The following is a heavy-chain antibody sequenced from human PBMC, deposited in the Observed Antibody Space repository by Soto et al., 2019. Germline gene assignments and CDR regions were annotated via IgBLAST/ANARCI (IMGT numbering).Heavy chain of an antibody. CDR3: AQDPRGEPNLYFDY. CDR1: GFTFSSYA. V-gene: IGHV3-23*01. Sequence: EVQLLESGGGLVQPGGSLRLSCAASGFTFSSYAMSWVRQAPGKGLEWVSAISGSGGSTYYADSVKGRFTISRDNSKNTLYLQTNSQRAEDTAVYYSAQDPRGEPNLYFDYWGQGTLVTVSS. CDR2: ISGSGGST. J-gene: IGHJ4*02. D-gene: IGHD3-10*01.